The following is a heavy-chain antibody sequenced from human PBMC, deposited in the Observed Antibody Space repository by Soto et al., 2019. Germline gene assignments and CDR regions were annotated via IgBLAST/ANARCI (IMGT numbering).Heavy chain of an antibody. V-gene: IGHV1-69*13. Sequence: GASVKVSCKASGGTFSSYAISWVRQSPGQGLEWMGGIIPIFGTANYAQKCQGRVTITADESTSTAYMELSSLRSEDTAVYYCARDLGAYSSGWYYYYGMDVWGQGTTVTVSS. D-gene: IGHD6-19*01. CDR1: GGTFSSYA. CDR3: ARDLGAYSSGWYYYYGMDV. J-gene: IGHJ6*02. CDR2: IIPIFGTA.